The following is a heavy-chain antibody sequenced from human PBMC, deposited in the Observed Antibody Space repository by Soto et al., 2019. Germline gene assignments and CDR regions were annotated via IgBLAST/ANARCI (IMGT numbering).Heavy chain of an antibody. CDR2: IYHSGST. D-gene: IGHD2-2*02. CDR1: GYSISSGYY. Sequence: SQTLSLTCTVSGYSISSGYYWGWIRQPPGKGLEWIGSIYHSGSTYYNPSLKSRVTISVDTSKNQFSLKLSSVTAADTAVYYCAREIVLQNIVVVPAAIPGLNWFDPWSQGTLVTVSS. J-gene: IGHJ5*02. CDR3: AREIVLQNIVVVPAAIPGLNWFDP. V-gene: IGHV4-38-2*02.